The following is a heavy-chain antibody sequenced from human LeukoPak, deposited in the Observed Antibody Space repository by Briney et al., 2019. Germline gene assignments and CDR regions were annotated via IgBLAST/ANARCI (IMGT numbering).Heavy chain of an antibody. CDR2: ISAYNGNT. V-gene: IGHV1-18*01. D-gene: IGHD6-13*01. J-gene: IGHJ4*02. CDR1: GYTFTSYG. CDR3: ARVGHIGSSKVDADY. Sequence: ASVKVSCKASGYTFTSYGISWVRQAPGQGLEWMGWISAYNGNTNYAQKLQGRVTMTTDTSTRTAYMELRSLRSQDTAVYYCARVGHIGSSKVDADYWGEGTLVTVS.